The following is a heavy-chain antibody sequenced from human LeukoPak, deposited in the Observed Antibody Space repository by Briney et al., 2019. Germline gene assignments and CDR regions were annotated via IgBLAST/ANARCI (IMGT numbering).Heavy chain of an antibody. J-gene: IGHJ4*02. CDR3: AKEARYYDFWSGYYSPYFYY. CDR2: ISWDGGST. CDR1: GFTFDDYT. D-gene: IGHD3-3*01. Sequence: GGSLRLSCAASGFTFDDYTMHWVRQAPGKGLEWVSLISWDGGSTYYADSVKGRFTISRDNSKNSLYLQMNSLRTEDTALYYCAKEARYYDFWSGYYSPYFYYWGQGTLVTVSS. V-gene: IGHV3-43*01.